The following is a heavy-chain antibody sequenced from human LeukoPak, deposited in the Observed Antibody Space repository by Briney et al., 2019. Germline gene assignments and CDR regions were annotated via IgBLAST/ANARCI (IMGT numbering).Heavy chain of an antibody. V-gene: IGHV3-53*01. Sequence: GGSLRLSCAASEFSVGSNHMSWVRQAPGKGLEWVSVIYSGGGTYYADSVKGRFTISRDKSKNTLYLQMNSLRAEDTALFYCAARWGYNGFDIWGQGTMVAVSS. CDR1: EFSVGSNH. J-gene: IGHJ3*02. CDR2: IYSGGGT. CDR3: AARWGYNGFDI. D-gene: IGHD5-18*01.